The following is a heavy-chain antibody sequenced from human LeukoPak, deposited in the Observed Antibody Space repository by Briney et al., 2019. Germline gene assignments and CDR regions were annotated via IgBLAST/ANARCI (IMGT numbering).Heavy chain of an antibody. J-gene: IGHJ4*02. CDR1: GFTFSSYS. CDR2: ISSSSSTI. CDR3: ARDGAVAGLDY. V-gene: IGHV3-48*01. Sequence: AGGSLRLSCAASGFTFSSYSMNWVHQAPGKGLEWVSYISSSSSTIYYADSVKGRFTISRDNAKNSLYLQMNSLRAEDTAVYYCARDGAVAGLDYWGQGTLVTVSS. D-gene: IGHD6-19*01.